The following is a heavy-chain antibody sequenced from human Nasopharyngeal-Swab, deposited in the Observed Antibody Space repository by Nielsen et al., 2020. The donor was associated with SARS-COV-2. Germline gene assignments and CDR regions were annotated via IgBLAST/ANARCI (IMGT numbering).Heavy chain of an antibody. J-gene: IGHJ4*02. Sequence: SGPTLVHPTQTLTLTCTFSGFSLSTSGMCVSWIRQPPGKALEWLALIDWDDDKYYSTSLKTRLTLSKDTSKNQVVLTMTNMDPVDTATYYCARIRYDILTGYYIGFDYWGQGTLVTVSS. V-gene: IGHV2-70*01. CDR2: IDWDDDK. CDR3: ARIRYDILTGYYIGFDY. D-gene: IGHD3-9*01. CDR1: GFSLSTSGMC.